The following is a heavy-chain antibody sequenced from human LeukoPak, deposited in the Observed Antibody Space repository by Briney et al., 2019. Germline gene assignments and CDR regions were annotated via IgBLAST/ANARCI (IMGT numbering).Heavy chain of an antibody. J-gene: IGHJ6*02. Sequence: ASVKVSCKASGYTFTSYYMHWVRQAPGQGLEWMGIINPSGGSTSYAQKFQGRVTMTRDTSTSTAYMELRSLRSDDTAVYYCARSLHLNYYYYYGMDVWGQGTTVTVSS. D-gene: IGHD4-11*01. CDR2: INPSGGST. CDR1: GYTFTSYY. CDR3: ARSLHLNYYYYYGMDV. V-gene: IGHV1-46*01.